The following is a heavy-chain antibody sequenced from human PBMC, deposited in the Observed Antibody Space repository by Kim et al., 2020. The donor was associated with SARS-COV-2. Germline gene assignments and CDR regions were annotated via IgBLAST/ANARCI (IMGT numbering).Heavy chain of an antibody. D-gene: IGHD7-27*01. J-gene: IGHJ4*02. Sequence: TKYSTKFQGGATITRDTSASTAYMELSSLRSEDTAVYYCARAVATGDLDYWGQGTLVTVSS. CDR3: ARAVATGDLDY. V-gene: IGHV1-3*01. CDR2: T.